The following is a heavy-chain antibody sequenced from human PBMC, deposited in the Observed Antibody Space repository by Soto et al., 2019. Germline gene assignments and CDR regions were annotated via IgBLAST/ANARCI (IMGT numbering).Heavy chain of an antibody. CDR2: IYSGGST. D-gene: IGHD6-13*01. V-gene: IGHV3-53*01. CDR3: ARDPGIAAAGTFYYYYGMDV. J-gene: IGHJ6*02. CDR1: GFTVSSNY. Sequence: EVQLVESGGGLIQPGGSLRLSCAASGFTVSSNYMSWVRQAPGKGLEWVSVIYSGGSTYYVDSVKGRFTISRDNSKNTLYLQMNSLRAEDTAVYYCARDPGIAAAGTFYYYYGMDVWGQGTTVTVSS.